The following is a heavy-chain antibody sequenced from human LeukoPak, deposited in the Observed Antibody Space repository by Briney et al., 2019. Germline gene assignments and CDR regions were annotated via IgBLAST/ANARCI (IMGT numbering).Heavy chain of an antibody. J-gene: IGHJ4*02. V-gene: IGHV3-21*01. CDR1: GFTLSSYN. Sequence: GGSLRLSCVASGFTLSSYNMKWVRQAPGKRLEWVSSISWRSSDIEYADSVKGRFTISRDIDKKSLYLQMNSLRAEDTAVYFCARAADSYGKRDLDSWGQGTLVTVSS. CDR2: ISWRSSDI. CDR3: ARAADSYGKRDLDS. D-gene: IGHD5-18*01.